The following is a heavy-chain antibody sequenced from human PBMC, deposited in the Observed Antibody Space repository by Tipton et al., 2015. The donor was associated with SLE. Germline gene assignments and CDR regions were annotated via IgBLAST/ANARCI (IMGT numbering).Heavy chain of an antibody. D-gene: IGHD6-13*01. J-gene: IGHJ4*02. V-gene: IGHV4-61*02. CDR2: IYTRGST. CDR1: GGSISSGNYY. CDR3: ARDRTYSSSWYPFDY. Sequence: TLSLTCTVSGGSISSGNYYWTWIRQPAGKGLEWIGRIYTRGSTNYNPSLKSRVTMSVDTSKNQFSLKLSSVTAADTAVYYCARDRTYSSSWYPFDYWGQGTLVTVSS.